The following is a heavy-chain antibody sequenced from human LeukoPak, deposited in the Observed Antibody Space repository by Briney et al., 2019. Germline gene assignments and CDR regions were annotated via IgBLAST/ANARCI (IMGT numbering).Heavy chain of an antibody. CDR1: GFTFSSYA. J-gene: IGHJ4*02. CDR3: ARERGHYDILPGYAAYFDY. CDR2: ISYDGSNK. V-gene: IGHV3-30*04. Sequence: GGSLRLSCAASGFTFSSYAMHWVRQAPGKGLEWVAVISYDGSNKYYADSVTGRFTISRDNSKNTLYLQMNSLRAEDTAVYYCARERGHYDILPGYAAYFDYWGQGTLVTVSS. D-gene: IGHD3-9*01.